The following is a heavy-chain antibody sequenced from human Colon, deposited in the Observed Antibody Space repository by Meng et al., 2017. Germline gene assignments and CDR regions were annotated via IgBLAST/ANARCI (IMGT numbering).Heavy chain of an antibody. J-gene: IGHJ5*02. Sequence: VQRVQSGAEVKNPGASVKVSCKASGYTFTSYDINWVRQATGQGLEWMGWMNPNSGNTGYAQKFQGRVTMTRNTSISTAYMELSSLTSEDTAVYYCARGLRIEARPEWFDPWGQGTLVTVSS. CDR2: MNPNSGNT. CDR1: GYTFTSYD. D-gene: IGHD6-6*01. V-gene: IGHV1-8*01. CDR3: ARGLRIEARPEWFDP.